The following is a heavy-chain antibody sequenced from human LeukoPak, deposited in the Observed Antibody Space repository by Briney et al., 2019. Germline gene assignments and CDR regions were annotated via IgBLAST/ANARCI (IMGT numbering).Heavy chain of an antibody. Sequence: PGGSLRLSCVGSGCTFSEYWMSWVRQAPGKGLEWVANIKQDGSEKDYVDALKGRFTISRDNAKNSLYLQMNSLRAEDTAVYYCARWLELMRNFDWWGQGTLVTVSS. CDR1: GCTFSEYW. CDR3: ARWLELMRNFDW. D-gene: IGHD5-24*01. CDR2: IKQDGSEK. V-gene: IGHV3-7*01. J-gene: IGHJ4*02.